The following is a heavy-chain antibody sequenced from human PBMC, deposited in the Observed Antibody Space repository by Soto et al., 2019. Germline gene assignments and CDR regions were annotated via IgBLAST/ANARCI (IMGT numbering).Heavy chain of an antibody. CDR3: AKRRGVGLTRSSCDY. Sequence: QVQLVQSGAEVRKPGASVKVSCKASGYTFNRHYIQWVRQAPGQGLEWMGMIDPSGGDTNYAKKYQGRVTLTSDTSTSTVYMELSSLRSEDTAVYYCAKRRGVGLTRSSCDYWGPGTLVIVSS. V-gene: IGHV1-46*02. J-gene: IGHJ4*02. CDR2: IDPSGGDT. CDR1: GYTFNRHY. D-gene: IGHD1-26*01.